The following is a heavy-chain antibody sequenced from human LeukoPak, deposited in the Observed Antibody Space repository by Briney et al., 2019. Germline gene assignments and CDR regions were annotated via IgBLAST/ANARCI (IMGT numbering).Heavy chain of an antibody. CDR2: ISSSGSTI. Sequence: GGSLRLSCAASGFTFSDYYMSWIRQAPGKGLEWVSYISSSGSTIYYADSVKGRFTISRDNAKNSPYLQMNSLRAEDTAVYYCARDSTAAIEWGIDYWGQGTLVTVSS. J-gene: IGHJ4*02. CDR1: GFTFSDYY. CDR3: ARDSTAAIEWGIDY. D-gene: IGHD2-2*01. V-gene: IGHV3-11*04.